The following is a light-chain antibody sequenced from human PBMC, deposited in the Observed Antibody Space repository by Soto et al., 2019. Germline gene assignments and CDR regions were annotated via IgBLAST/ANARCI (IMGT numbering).Light chain of an antibody. CDR2: DAS. CDR1: QSVNSF. V-gene: IGKV3-11*01. CDR3: QKYNSAPLT. Sequence: EIVLTQSPATLSLSPGERATLSCRASQSVNSFLAWYQQKPGQAPRLLIYDASNRATGIPARFSGSGSGTDFTLTISSLQPEDVATYYCQKYNSAPLTFGGGTKVDIK. J-gene: IGKJ4*01.